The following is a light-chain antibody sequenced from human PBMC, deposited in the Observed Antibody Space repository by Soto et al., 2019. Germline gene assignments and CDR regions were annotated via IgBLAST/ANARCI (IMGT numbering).Light chain of an antibody. J-gene: IGKJ3*01. CDR3: QQYDRLRIT. V-gene: IGKV1-33*01. CDR1: QDITNY. CDR2: DAS. Sequence: DIQMTQSPSSLSASVGDRVTITCQASQDITNYLNWYQQKPGKAPKLLIYDASNLETGVPSRFSGSGSGTDFTFPISSLQPEDIATYYCQQYDRLRITFGPGTKVDIK.